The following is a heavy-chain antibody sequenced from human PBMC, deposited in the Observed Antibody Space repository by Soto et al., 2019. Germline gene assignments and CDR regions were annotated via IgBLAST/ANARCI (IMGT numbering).Heavy chain of an antibody. CDR3: ARDESVAGYYYYYGMDV. D-gene: IGHD6-19*01. Sequence: EVQLVESGGGLVKPGGSLRLSCAASGFTFSSYSMNWVRQATGTGLEWVSSISSSSSYIYYADSVKGRFTISRDNAKNSLYLQMNSLIAEDTAVYYCARDESVAGYYYYYGMDVWGQGTTVTGSS. CDR2: ISSSSSYI. CDR1: GFTFSSYS. J-gene: IGHJ6*02. V-gene: IGHV3-21*01.